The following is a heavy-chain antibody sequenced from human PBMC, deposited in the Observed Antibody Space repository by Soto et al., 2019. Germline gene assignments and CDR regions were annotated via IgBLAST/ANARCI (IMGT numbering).Heavy chain of an antibody. D-gene: IGHD1-1*01. V-gene: IGHV3-48*01. J-gene: IGHJ4*02. CDR1: GFTFSSYS. Sequence: PGGSLRLSCAASGFTFSSYSMNWVRQAPGKGLEWVSYISSSSTIYYADSVKGRFTISRDNSKNTLYLQMNSLRAEDTAVYYCAKRATGTYFDYWGQGTLVTVSS. CDR3: AKRATGTYFDY. CDR2: ISSSSTI.